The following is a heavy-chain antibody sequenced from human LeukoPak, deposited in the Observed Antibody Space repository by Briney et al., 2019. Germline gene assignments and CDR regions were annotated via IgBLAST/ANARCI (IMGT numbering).Heavy chain of an antibody. CDR2: IYYSGST. D-gene: IGHD3-22*01. Sequence: SETLSLTCTVSGGSISSYYWSWTRQPPGKGLEWIGYIYYSGSTNYNPSLKSRVTISVDTSKNQFSLKLSSVTAADTAVYYCARGWLLNGVDYWGQGTLVTVSS. CDR1: GGSISSYY. J-gene: IGHJ4*02. CDR3: ARGWLLNGVDY. V-gene: IGHV4-59*01.